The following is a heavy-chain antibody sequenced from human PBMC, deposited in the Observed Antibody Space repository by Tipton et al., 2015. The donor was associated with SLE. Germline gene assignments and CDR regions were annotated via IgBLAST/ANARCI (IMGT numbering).Heavy chain of an antibody. V-gene: IGHV3-33*01. Sequence: RSLRLSCAASGFTFSSYGMHWVRQAPGKGLEWVAVIRYDGSNKYYADSVKGRFTISRDNSKNTLYLQMNSLRAEDTAVYYCARDWYDFWSGSQYPYYMDVWGKGTTVTVSS. D-gene: IGHD3-3*01. CDR1: GFTFSSYG. CDR2: IRYDGSNK. CDR3: ARDWYDFWSGSQYPYYMDV. J-gene: IGHJ6*03.